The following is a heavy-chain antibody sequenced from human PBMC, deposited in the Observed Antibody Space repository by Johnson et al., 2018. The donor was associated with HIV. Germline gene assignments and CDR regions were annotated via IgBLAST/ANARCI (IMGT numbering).Heavy chain of an antibody. J-gene: IGHJ3*02. D-gene: IGHD2-15*01. CDR2: ISSDGSNK. CDR3: AKEQLLLAVDI. V-gene: IGHV3-33*05. CDR1: GFTFSSYG. Sequence: QVQLVESGGGLVKPGRSLRLSCAASGFTFSSYGMHWVRQAPVKGLEWVAVISSDGSNKYYADSVKGRFTISRDNSKNTLYLQRNSLRADDTAVYYCAKEQLLLAVDIWGQGTIVTVSS.